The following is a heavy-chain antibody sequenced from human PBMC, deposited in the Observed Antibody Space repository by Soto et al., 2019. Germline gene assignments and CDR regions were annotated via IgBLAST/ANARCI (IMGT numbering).Heavy chain of an antibody. CDR2: ISAYNGNT. V-gene: IGHV1-18*01. Sequence: QVQLVQSGAEVKKPGASVKVSCKASGYTFTSYGISWVRQAPGQGLEWMGWISAYNGNTNYAQKLQGRVTMTTDTSTSTAYMELRSRRSADTAVYYCGRGGCIGGSGYSNWFAPWGQGTLVTVSS. D-gene: IGHD2-15*01. CDR3: GRGGCIGGSGYSNWFAP. CDR1: GYTFTSYG. J-gene: IGHJ5*02.